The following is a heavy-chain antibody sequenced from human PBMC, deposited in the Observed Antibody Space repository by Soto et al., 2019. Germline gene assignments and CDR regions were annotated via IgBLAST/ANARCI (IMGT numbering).Heavy chain of an antibody. J-gene: IGHJ4*02. CDR2: ISSSSSTI. CDR3: ARQYYFANRRHRVLRLTGPFDY. Sequence: GGSLRLSCAASGFTFSSYSMNWFRQAPGKGLEWVSYISSSSSTIYYADSVKGRFTISRDNAKNSLYLQMNSLRAEDTAVYYCARQYYFANRRHRVLRLTGPFDYWGQGTLVTVSS. CDR1: GFTFSSYS. V-gene: IGHV3-48*01. D-gene: IGHD2-8*01.